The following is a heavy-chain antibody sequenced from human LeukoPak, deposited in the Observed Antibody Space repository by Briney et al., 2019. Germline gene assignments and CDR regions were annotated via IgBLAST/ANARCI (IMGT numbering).Heavy chain of an antibody. CDR1: GFNFSGYW. Sequence: GGSLRLSCAASGFNFSGYWMSWVRQAPGKGLEGVANIKQDGSEKYYVDSVKGRFTISRDSAKNSLFLQMNSLRAEDTAVYYCARDWQWQQLDGDAFDIWGQGTMVTVSS. CDR2: IKQDGSEK. V-gene: IGHV3-7*04. J-gene: IGHJ3*02. D-gene: IGHD6-13*01. CDR3: ARDWQWQQLDGDAFDI.